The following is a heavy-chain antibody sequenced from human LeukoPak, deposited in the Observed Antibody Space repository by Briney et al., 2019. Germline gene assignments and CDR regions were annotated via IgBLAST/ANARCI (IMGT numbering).Heavy chain of an antibody. Sequence: SETLSITCSVSGGSISSGGYSWSWIRQPPGKGLEWIGYIYHSGSTYYNPSLKSRVTISVDRSKNQFSLKLSSVTAADTAVDYCASVRGGGYYGMDVWGQGTTVTVSS. CDR2: IYHSGST. V-gene: IGHV4-30-2*01. D-gene: IGHD3-16*01. CDR3: ASVRGGGYYGMDV. CDR1: GGSISSGGYS. J-gene: IGHJ6*02.